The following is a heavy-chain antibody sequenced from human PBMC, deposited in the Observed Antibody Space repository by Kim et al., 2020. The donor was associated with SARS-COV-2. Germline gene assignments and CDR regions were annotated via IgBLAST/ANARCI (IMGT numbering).Heavy chain of an antibody. Sequence: FTISGDNAKNTLYLQMNSLRAEDTAVYYCAKGKLGSYDILTGYGYYFDYWGQGTLVTVSS. D-gene: IGHD3-9*01. V-gene: IGHV3-23*01. CDR3: AKGKLGSYDILTGYGYYFDY. J-gene: IGHJ4*02.